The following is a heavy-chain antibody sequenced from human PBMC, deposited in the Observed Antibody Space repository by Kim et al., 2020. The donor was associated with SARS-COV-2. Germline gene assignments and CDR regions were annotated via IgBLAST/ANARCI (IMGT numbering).Heavy chain of an antibody. CDR1: GFTFSSYA. J-gene: IGHJ5*02. CDR2: ISYDGSNK. V-gene: IGHV3-30*04. CDR3: ARGDIVVVTADWFDP. D-gene: IGHD2-21*02. Sequence: GGSLRLSCAASGFTFSSYAMHWVRQAPGKGLEWVAVISYDGSNKYYADSVKGRFTISRDNSKNTLYLQMNSLRAEDTAVYYCARGDIVVVTADWFDPWGQGTLVTVSS.